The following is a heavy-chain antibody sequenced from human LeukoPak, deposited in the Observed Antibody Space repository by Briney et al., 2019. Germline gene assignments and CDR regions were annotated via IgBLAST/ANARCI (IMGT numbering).Heavy chain of an antibody. J-gene: IGHJ4*02. V-gene: IGHV1-69*05. CDR1: GGTFSSYA. CDR2: IIPIFGTA. CDR3: ASDINRYYDFWSGYYY. Sequence: SVKVSCKASGGTFSSYAISWVRQAPGQGLEWMGGIIPIFGTANYAQKFQGRVTITTDESTSTAYMELSSLRSEDTAVYYCASDINRYYDFWSGYYYWGQGTLVTVSS. D-gene: IGHD3-3*01.